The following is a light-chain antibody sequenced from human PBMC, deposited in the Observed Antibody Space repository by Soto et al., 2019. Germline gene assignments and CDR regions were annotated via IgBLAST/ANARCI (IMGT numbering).Light chain of an antibody. Sequence: QFVLTQPASVSGSPGQSITISCTGTSSDVGSYNLVSWYQLHPGKAPKLMIYEGSKRTSGVSNRFSGSKSGNTASLTISGLQAEDEADYYCCSYAGSSTWVFGGGTKLTVL. V-gene: IGLV2-23*01. CDR2: EGS. CDR3: CSYAGSSTWV. J-gene: IGLJ3*02. CDR1: SSDVGSYNL.